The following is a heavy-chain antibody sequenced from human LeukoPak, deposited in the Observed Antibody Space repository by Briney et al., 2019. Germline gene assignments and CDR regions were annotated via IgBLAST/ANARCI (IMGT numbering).Heavy chain of an antibody. J-gene: IGHJ6*04. CDR3: ANGDTDWDTLMHV. CDR1: GFTFSSYA. Sequence: PGGSLRLSCAASGFTFSSYAMSWVRQAPGKGLEWVSTISGSGGSTYYADSVKGRFTISRDNSKNTLYVKMNSPRAEYTAEYYCANGDTDWDTLMHVWGKGTTVTVST. CDR2: ISGSGGST. V-gene: IGHV3-23*01. D-gene: IGHD5-18*01.